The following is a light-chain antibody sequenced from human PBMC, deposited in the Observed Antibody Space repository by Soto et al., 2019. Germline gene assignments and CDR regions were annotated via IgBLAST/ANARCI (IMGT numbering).Light chain of an antibody. CDR3: QSYDSSLSGSV. J-gene: IGLJ2*01. V-gene: IGLV1-40*01. CDR2: GNI. Sequence: QSVLTQPPSVSGAPGQRVTISCTGSSSNIGAGYDVHWYQQRPGTAPKLLIFGNINRPSGVPDRFSGSKSGTSASLAITGLQAEDEADYYCQSYDSSLSGSVFGGGTKVTVL. CDR1: SSNIGAGYD.